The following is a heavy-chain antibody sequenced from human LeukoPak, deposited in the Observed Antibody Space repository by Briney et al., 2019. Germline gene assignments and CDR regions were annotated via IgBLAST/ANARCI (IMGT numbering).Heavy chain of an antibody. Sequence: GGSLRLSCAASGFTFSNAWMSWVRQAPGKGLEWVGRIKSKADGGTTDYPTPVKGRFTISRDGSKNTLYLQMNSLITEDTAVYYCARVRRDAFDIWGQGTLVTVSS. CDR2: IKSKADGGTT. CDR1: GFTFSNAW. V-gene: IGHV3-15*01. CDR3: ARVRRDAFDI. J-gene: IGHJ3*02.